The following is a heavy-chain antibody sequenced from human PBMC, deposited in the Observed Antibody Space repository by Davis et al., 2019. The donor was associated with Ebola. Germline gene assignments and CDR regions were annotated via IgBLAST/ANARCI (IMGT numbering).Heavy chain of an antibody. V-gene: IGHV3-20*04. CDR3: ARVRDPVWFDP. J-gene: IGHJ5*02. CDR1: GFTFAAYG. D-gene: IGHD1-1*01. Sequence: GGSLRLSCAASGFTFAAYGMSWVRQAPGKGLEWVSGIIWNGGSRGYADSVKGRFTISRDNAKNSLYLQMNSLRVEDTAVYYCARVRDPVWFDPWGQGTLVTVSS. CDR2: IIWNGGSR.